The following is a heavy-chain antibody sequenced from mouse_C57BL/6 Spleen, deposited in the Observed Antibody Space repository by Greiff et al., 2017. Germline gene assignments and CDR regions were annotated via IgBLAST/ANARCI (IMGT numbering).Heavy chain of an antibody. CDR2: IYPGSGST. D-gene: IGHD1-1*01. Sequence: QVQLQQPGAELVKPGASVKMSCKASGYTFTSYWITWVKQRPGQGLEWIGDIYPGSGSTNYNEKFKSKATLTVDTSSSTAYMQLSSLTSEDSAVYYCARREYYYGSSPLFDYWGQGTTLTVSS. V-gene: IGHV1-55*01. J-gene: IGHJ2*01. CDR1: GYTFTSYW. CDR3: ARREYYYGSSPLFDY.